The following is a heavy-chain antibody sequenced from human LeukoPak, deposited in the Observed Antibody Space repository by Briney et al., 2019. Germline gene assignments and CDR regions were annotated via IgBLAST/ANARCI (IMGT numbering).Heavy chain of an antibody. V-gene: IGHV1-2*02. J-gene: IGHJ3*02. CDR1: GYTFTGYY. D-gene: IGHD1-1*01. CDR2: INPNSGGT. Sequence: GASVKVSCKASGYTFTGYYMHWVRQAPGQGLEWMGWINPNSGGTNYAQKFQGRVTMTRDTSISTAYMELSRLRSDDTAVYYCATWALGSSTNDGFDIWGQGTVVIVSA. CDR3: ATWALGSSTNDGFDI.